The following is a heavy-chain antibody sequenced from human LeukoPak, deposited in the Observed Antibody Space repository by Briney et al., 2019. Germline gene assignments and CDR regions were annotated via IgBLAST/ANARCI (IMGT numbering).Heavy chain of an antibody. CDR1: GGSFSGYY. D-gene: IGHD3-10*01. V-gene: IGHV4-34*01. CDR3: ARGFGSGSYYNY. Sequence: TSSETLSLTCAVYGGSFSGYYWSWIRQPPGKGLEWIGEINHSGSTNYNPSLKSRVTISVDTSKNQFSLKLSSMTAADTAVYYCARGFGSGSYYNYWGQGTLVTVSS. CDR2: INHSGST. J-gene: IGHJ4*02.